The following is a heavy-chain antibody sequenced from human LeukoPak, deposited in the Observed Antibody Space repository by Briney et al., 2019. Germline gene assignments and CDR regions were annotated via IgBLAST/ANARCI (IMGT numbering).Heavy chain of an antibody. J-gene: IGHJ6*03. V-gene: IGHV4-59*01. CDR2: VYYSGSS. CDR3: ARVPRSYYYYYYMDV. Sequence: SETLTLTCNVSGGSISGYHWSWIRQPPGKGLEWLGYVYYSGSSNYNPSLKSRVTMSADTSKNQFSLKLSSVTAADTAVYYCARVPRSYYYYYYMDVWAKGPRSPSP. CDR1: GGSISGYH.